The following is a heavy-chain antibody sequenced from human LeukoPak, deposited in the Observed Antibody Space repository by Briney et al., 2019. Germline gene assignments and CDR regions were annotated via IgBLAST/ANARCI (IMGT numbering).Heavy chain of an antibody. CDR3: ARARDYSSIERGFDY. D-gene: IGHD4-11*01. J-gene: IGHJ4*02. CDR1: GYTFTDYY. Sequence: ASVKVSCKTSGYTFTDYYIHWVRQAPGQGLEWMGWINPNSGETNSAQKFQGRVTMTRDTSISTAYMELSRVTSDDTAVYCCARARDYSSIERGFDYWGQGTLVTVSS. CDR2: INPNSGET. V-gene: IGHV1-2*02.